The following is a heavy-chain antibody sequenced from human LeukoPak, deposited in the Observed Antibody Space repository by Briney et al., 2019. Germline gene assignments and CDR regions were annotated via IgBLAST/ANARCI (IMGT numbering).Heavy chain of an antibody. V-gene: IGHV3-48*02. CDR2: IRSSSGTI. CDR1: GFTFSSYS. CDR3: ARGAYCGGDCFFFDY. D-gene: IGHD2-21*02. Sequence: GGSLRLSCAASGFTFSSYSMNWVRQAPGKGLEWVSNIRSSSGTIYYADSVKGRFTISRDIAKNSLYLQMNSLRDEDTAVYYCARGAYCGGDCFFFDYWGQGTLVTVSS. J-gene: IGHJ4*02.